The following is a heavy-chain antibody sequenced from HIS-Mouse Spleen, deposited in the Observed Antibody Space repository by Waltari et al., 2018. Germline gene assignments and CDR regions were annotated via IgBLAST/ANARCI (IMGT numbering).Heavy chain of an antibody. D-gene: IGHD1-7*01. CDR3: AGYNWNYGTDY. V-gene: IGHV4-34*01. J-gene: IGHJ4*02. CDR1: GGSFRGYY. Sequence: QVQLQQWGAGLLKPSETLSLTCAVYGGSFRGYYWSWIRQPPGKGLEWIGEINPSGSTNYNPSLKSRVTISVDTSKNQFSLKLSSVTAADTAVYYCAGYNWNYGTDYWGQGTLVTVSS. CDR2: INPSGST.